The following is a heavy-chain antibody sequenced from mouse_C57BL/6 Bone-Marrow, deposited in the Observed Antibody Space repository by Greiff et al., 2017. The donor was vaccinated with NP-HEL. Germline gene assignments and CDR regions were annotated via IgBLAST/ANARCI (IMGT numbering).Heavy chain of an antibody. J-gene: IGHJ4*01. CDR1: GFTFSSYA. Sequence: EVKLQESGEGLVKPGGSLKLSCAASGFTFSSYAMSWVRQTPEKRLEWVAYISSGGDYIYYADTVKGRFTISRDNARNTLYLQMSSLKSEDTDMYYCTRDVYPYAMDYGCKETSVTVS. CDR3: TRDVYPYAMDY. CDR2: ISSGGDYI. V-gene: IGHV5-9-1*02.